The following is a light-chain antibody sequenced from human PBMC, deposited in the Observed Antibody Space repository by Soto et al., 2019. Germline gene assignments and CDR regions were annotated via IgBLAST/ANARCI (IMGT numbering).Light chain of an antibody. CDR1: SSDVGSYNY. J-gene: IGLJ3*02. Sequence: QSVLTQPASVSGSPGQSITISCTGTSSDVGSYNYVSWYQQHPGKAPKLIISDVNNRPFGVSTRFSGSKSGNTASLTISGLQAEDEADYYCSSYSDTSTPVVFGGGTKLTVL. V-gene: IGLV2-14*03. CDR2: DVN. CDR3: SSYSDTSTPVV.